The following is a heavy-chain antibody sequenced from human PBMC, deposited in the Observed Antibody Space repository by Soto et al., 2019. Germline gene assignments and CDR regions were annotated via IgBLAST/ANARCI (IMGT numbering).Heavy chain of an antibody. Sequence: VQLLESGGGLVQPGGSLRLSCAASGFTFSSYAMSWVRQAPGKGLEWVSAISGSGGNTYYADSVKGRFTISRDNSKNTLYLQMNSLRAEDTAVYYCAKAYSSSWYFGGYFDLWGRGTLVTVSS. CDR3: AKAYSSSWYFGGYFDL. D-gene: IGHD6-13*01. V-gene: IGHV3-23*01. CDR1: GFTFSSYA. J-gene: IGHJ2*01. CDR2: ISGSGGNT.